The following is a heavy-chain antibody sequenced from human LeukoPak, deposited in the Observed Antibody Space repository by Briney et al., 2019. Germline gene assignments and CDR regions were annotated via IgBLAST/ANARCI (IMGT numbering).Heavy chain of an antibody. D-gene: IGHD2-21*01. CDR1: GFTFSSYA. J-gene: IGHJ4*02. Sequence: GGSLRLSCAASGFTFSSYAMSWVRQAPGKGLEWVSATSASGATTYYADSVKGRFTISRDNSKNTLYLQMNSLRAEDTALYYCAKDRAIRGAYRGLGTLVTVSS. CDR2: TSASGATT. CDR3: AKDRAIRGAY. V-gene: IGHV3-23*01.